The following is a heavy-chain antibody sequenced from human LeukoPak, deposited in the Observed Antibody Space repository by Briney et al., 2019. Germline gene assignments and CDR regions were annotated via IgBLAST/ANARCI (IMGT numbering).Heavy chain of an antibody. CDR2: INTDGNYI. Sequence: GGSLRLSCAASGFIFSSHAMHWVRQAPGKGLESVSSINTDGNYIYYVESVRGRFTISRDNSKNTLHLQMGSLRPEDMAVYYCVRGGTYSRSSLNSWGQGTLVTVSS. V-gene: IGHV3-64*02. CDR1: GFIFSSHA. CDR3: VRGGTYSRSSLNS. J-gene: IGHJ4*02. D-gene: IGHD1-26*01.